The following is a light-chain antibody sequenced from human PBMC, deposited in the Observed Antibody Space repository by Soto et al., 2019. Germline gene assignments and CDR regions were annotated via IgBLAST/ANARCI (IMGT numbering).Light chain of an antibody. J-gene: IGKJ2*01. CDR2: AAS. Sequence: DIQMTQSPSSLSAAVGDTVTITCRASQSTSVDLNWYQQKPGKVPKLLIYAASNLQSGVPSSFSGSGSETDFALTISSLQPEDFATYYCQQSYITPYTFGQGTKLQIK. CDR3: QQSYITPYT. CDR1: QSTSVD. V-gene: IGKV1-39*01.